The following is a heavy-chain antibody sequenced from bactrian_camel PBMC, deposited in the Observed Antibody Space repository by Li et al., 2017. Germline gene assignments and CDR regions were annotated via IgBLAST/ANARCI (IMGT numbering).Heavy chain of an antibody. CDR3: AQGSRSRWYGCTLGSWSPTS. CDR1: GFIYSGNV. Sequence: VQLVESGGGSVQTGGSLTLSCALSGFIYSGNVVGWFRQALGKEREGVAVVYTGRDTKYYAPSVAGRFAISRDSAKRTVYLQMNSLQPEDTAMYYCAQGSRSRWYGCTLGSWSPTSWGQGTQVTVS. J-gene: IGHJ6*01. D-gene: IGHD6*01. V-gene: IGHV3S40*01. CDR2: VYTGRDTK.